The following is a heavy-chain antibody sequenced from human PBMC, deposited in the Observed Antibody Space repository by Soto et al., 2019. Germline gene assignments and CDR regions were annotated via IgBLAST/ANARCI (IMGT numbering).Heavy chain of an antibody. CDR1: GGTFSSYA. CDR3: ASYEMATTRAGAFDY. V-gene: IGHV1-69*01. D-gene: IGHD5-12*01. J-gene: IGHJ4*02. Sequence: QVQLVQFGAEVKKPGSSVKVSCKASGGTFSSYAISWVRQAPGQGLEWMGGIIPIFGTANYAQKFQGRVTITADESTSTAYMELSSLRSEDTAVYYCASYEMATTRAGAFDYWGQGTLVTVSS. CDR2: IIPIFGTA.